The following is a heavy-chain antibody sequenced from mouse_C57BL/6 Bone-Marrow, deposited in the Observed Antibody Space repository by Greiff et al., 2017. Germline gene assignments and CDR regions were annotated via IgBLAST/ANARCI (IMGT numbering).Heavy chain of an antibody. J-gene: IGHJ4*01. CDR1: GSTFTSYW. Sequence: QVQLQQPGAELVMPGASVKLSCKASGSTFTSYWMHWVKHRPGPGLEWIGEMDPPDSYTNYNHKFKGKSTLTVNQSSSTAYMQLRSLTSEDSAVYYCAKEEAGNSGMDYWGQGTSVTGSS. CDR2: MDPPDSYT. CDR3: AKEEAGNSGMDY. D-gene: IGHD2-1*01. V-gene: IGHV1-69*01.